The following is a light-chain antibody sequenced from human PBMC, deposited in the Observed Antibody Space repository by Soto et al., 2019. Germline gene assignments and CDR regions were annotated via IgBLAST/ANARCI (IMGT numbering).Light chain of an antibody. V-gene: IGLV1-40*01. Sequence: QSVLTQPPSVSGAPGQRVTISCMGSSSNIGAGYDVHWYQHLPGTAPKLLIYRNDNRPSGVPDRFSGSKSGTSASLAITGLQAEDEADYYCQSFDSSLRDYVFGTGTKVTVL. CDR1: SSNIGAGYD. CDR2: RND. J-gene: IGLJ1*01. CDR3: QSFDSSLRDYV.